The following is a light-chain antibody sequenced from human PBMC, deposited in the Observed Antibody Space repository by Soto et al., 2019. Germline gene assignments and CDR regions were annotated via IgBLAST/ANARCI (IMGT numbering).Light chain of an antibody. CDR1: SSNIGAGYD. CDR2: GNS. CDR3: QSYDSSLSGVV. Sequence: QPVLTQPPSVSGAPGQRVTISCTGSSSNIGAGYDVHWYQQIPGTAPKLLIYGNSNRPSGFPDRFSGSKSGTSASLAITGRQAEDEADYYCQSYDSSLSGVVFGGGNKLTVL. V-gene: IGLV1-40*01. J-gene: IGLJ2*01.